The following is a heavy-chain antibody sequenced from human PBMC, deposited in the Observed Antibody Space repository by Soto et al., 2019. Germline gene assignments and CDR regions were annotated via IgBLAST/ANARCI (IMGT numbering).Heavy chain of an antibody. J-gene: IGHJ5*02. V-gene: IGHV4-4*01. D-gene: IGHD6-19*01. CDR2: HYHSGRT. Sequence: SLSLTCAVSGESSSSSNWWRWVLRPPGKGLEWNGEHYHSGRTNYNPTLKSRVSISVDKSNNQFSLKLCSVAAADTAVYCCARVCIPVDRSWIDP. CDR1: GESSSSSNW. CDR3: ARVCIPVDRSWIDP.